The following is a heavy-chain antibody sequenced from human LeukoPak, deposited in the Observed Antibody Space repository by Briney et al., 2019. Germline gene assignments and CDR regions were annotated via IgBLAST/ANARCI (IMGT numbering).Heavy chain of an antibody. CDR2: IYSGGST. J-gene: IGHJ6*02. Sequence: GGSLRLSCAASGFTVSSNYMSWVRQAPGKGLEWVSVIYSGGSTYYADSVKGRFTISRDNSKNTLYLQMNSLRAEDTAVYYCARDLGTFNYYYYYGMDVWGQGTTVTVSS. V-gene: IGHV3-66*01. CDR1: GFTVSSNY. CDR3: ARDLGTFNYYYYYGMDV. D-gene: IGHD3-16*01.